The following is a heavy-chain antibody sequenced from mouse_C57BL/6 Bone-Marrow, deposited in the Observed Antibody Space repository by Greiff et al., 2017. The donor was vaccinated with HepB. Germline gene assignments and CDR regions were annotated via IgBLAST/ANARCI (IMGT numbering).Heavy chain of an antibody. V-gene: IGHV5-6*01. CDR3: ARHEGAYYSYWYFDV. CDR1: GFTFSSYG. Sequence: EVQGVESGGDLVKPGGSLKLSCAASGFTFSSYGMSWVRQTPDKRLEWVATISSGGSYTYYPDSVKGRFTISRDNAKNTLYLQMSSLKSEDTAMYYCARHEGAYYSYWYFDVWGTGTTVTVSS. D-gene: IGHD2-12*01. CDR2: ISSGGSYT. J-gene: IGHJ1*03.